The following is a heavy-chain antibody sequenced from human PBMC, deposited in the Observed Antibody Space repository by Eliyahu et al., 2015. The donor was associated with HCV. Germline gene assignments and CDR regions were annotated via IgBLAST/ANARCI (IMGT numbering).Heavy chain of an antibody. CDR1: GXSISTYY. Sequence: QVHLQESGPGLVKPSETLSLPCTVXGXSISTYYWSWIRQPPGKGLGWIGYIYNSGAPNYNPSLKSRVTMSVDTSKNQFSLKLSSVTAADTAVYYCSSGGGGIAVAGTGGWFDPWGQGTLVTVSS. D-gene: IGHD6-19*01. V-gene: IGHV4-59*01. CDR3: SSGGGGIAVAGTGGWFDP. J-gene: IGHJ5*02. CDR2: IYNSGAP.